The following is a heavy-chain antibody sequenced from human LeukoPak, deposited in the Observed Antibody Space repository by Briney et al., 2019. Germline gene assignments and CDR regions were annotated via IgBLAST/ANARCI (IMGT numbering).Heavy chain of an antibody. Sequence: SETLSLTCTVSGGSISIDRFYWTWVRQPAGKRPEWIGRIKSSNTNYNPSLKSRVNISVDTSTNQFSLKLSSLTAADTAVYYCARVPDWTYVPHYWGQGTLVTVSS. V-gene: IGHV4-61*02. CDR3: ARVPDWTYVPHY. J-gene: IGHJ4*02. D-gene: IGHD3-16*01. CDR2: IKSSNT. CDR1: GGSISIDRFY.